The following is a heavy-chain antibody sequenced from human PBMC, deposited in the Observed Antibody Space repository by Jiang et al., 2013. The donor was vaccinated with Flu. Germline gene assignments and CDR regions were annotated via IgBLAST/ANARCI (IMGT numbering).Heavy chain of an antibody. V-gene: IGHV5-51*01. Sequence: TSYWIGWVRQMPGKGLEWMGIIYPGDSDTRYSPSFQGQVTISADKSISTAYLQWSSLKASDTAMYYCAREIWFGESIYYYYGMDVWGQGTTVTVSS. CDR1: TSYW. D-gene: IGHD3-10*01. CDR3: AREIWFGESIYYYYGMDV. CDR2: IYPGDSDT. J-gene: IGHJ6*02.